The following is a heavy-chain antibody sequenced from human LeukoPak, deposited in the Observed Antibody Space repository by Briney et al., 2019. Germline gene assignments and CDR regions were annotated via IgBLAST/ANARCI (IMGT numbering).Heavy chain of an antibody. CDR1: GYSFSSYW. J-gene: IGHJ3*02. V-gene: IGHV5-51*01. CDR2: IYPGDSDT. CDR3: ARRSDYGIDAFDI. Sequence: GESLKISCKGSGYSFSSYWIGWVRQMPGKGLEWMGIIYPGDSDTRYSPSFQGQVTISADESISTAYLQWSSLKASDTAMYYCARRSDYGIDAFDIWGQGTMVTVSS. D-gene: IGHD4-17*01.